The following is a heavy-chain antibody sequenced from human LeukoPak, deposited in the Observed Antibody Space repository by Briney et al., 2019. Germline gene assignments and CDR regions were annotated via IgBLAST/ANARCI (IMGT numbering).Heavy chain of an antibody. Sequence: ASVKVSCKASGYTFTGYYMHWVRQAPGQGLEWMGWINPNSGGTNYAQKFQGRVTMTRDTSISTAYMELSRLRSEDTAVYYCARDGDYGDYFDWFDPWGQGTLVTVSS. CDR2: INPNSGGT. CDR1: GYTFTGYY. V-gene: IGHV1-2*02. CDR3: ARDGDYGDYFDWFDP. J-gene: IGHJ5*02. D-gene: IGHD4-17*01.